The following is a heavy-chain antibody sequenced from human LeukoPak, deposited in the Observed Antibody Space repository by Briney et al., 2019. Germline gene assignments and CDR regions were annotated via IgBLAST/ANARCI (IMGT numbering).Heavy chain of an antibody. CDR2: INWNSGGI. V-gene: IGHV3-9*01. J-gene: IGHJ4*02. CDR1: GFTFSNYW. D-gene: IGHD3-10*01. Sequence: PGGSLRLSCAASGFTFSNYWMHWVRQAPGKGLEWVSGINWNSGGIAYADSLKGRFTISRDNAKNSLYLQMNSLRAEDTALYHCAKETDLYGSGRPKVFDYWGQGTLVTVSS. CDR3: AKETDLYGSGRPKVFDY.